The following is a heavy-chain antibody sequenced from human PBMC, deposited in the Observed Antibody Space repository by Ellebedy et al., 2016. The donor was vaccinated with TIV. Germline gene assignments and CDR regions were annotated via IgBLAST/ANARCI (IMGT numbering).Heavy chain of an antibody. V-gene: IGHV3-30*03. CDR1: GLTLSSYG. Sequence: GGSLRLSCVASGLTLSSYGMHWVRQAPGKGLEWVAVISSEGSNEYYAEHEKGRFTISRDNSKNTLYLQMNNMRAEDTAVYYCVRDHHFYDSSSYRRGYRTPDAFDIWGQGTTVTVSS. CDR3: VRDHHFYDSSSYRRGYRTPDAFDI. J-gene: IGHJ3*02. CDR2: ISSEGSNE. D-gene: IGHD3-22*01.